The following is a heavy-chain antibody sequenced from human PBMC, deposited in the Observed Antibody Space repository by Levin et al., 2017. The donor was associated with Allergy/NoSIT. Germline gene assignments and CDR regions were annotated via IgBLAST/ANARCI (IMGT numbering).Heavy chain of an antibody. CDR3: AAPGELWGSYYYGMDV. D-gene: IGHD3-10*01. V-gene: IGHV1-58*02. CDR2: IVVGSGNT. Sequence: KISCKASGFTFTSSAMQWVRQARGQRLEWIGWIVVGSGNTNYAQKFQERVTITRDMSTSTAYMELSSLRSEDTAVYYCAAPGELWGSYYYGMDVWGQGTRVTVSS. CDR1: GFTFTSSA. J-gene: IGHJ6*02.